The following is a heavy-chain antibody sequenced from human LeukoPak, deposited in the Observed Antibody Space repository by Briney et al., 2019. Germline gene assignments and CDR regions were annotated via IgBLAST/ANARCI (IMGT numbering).Heavy chain of an antibody. CDR1: GYTFTSYY. CDR3: ARDRPYYYDSSGYHALAY. J-gene: IGHJ4*02. Sequence: RASVKVSCKASGYTFTSYYMHWVRQAPGQGLEWMGWINPNSGGTNYAQKFQGRVTMTRDTSISTAYMELSRLRSEDTAVYYCARDRPYYYDSSGYHALAYWGQGTLVTVSS. V-gene: IGHV1-2*02. D-gene: IGHD3-22*01. CDR2: INPNSGGT.